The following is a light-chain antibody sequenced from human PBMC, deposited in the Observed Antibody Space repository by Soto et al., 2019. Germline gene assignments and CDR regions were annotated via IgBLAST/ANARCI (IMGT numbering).Light chain of an antibody. CDR3: QQYDESFRT. CDR2: GTP. Sequence: EIVLTQSPGTLSLSPGERATLSCRASQSVNSNYLAWYQQKPGQSPRVLMYGTPNSATAIPARFSGSGSGTDFALTISRLEPEDFAVYYCQQYDESFRTFGQGTKVYSK. V-gene: IGKV3-20*01. CDR1: QSVNSNY. J-gene: IGKJ1*01.